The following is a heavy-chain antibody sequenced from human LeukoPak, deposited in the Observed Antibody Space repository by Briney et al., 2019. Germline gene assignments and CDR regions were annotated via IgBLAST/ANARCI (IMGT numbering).Heavy chain of an antibody. CDR3: ARQGSDNWFDP. Sequence: SETLSLTCSVSGGSISSSSYYWGWIRQPPGKGLEWIGSIYYSGSTYYNPPLKSRVTISVDTSKNQFSLKLSSVTAADTAVYYCARQGSDNWFDPWGQGTLVTVSS. V-gene: IGHV4-39*01. CDR2: IYYSGST. CDR1: GGSISSSSYY. J-gene: IGHJ5*02.